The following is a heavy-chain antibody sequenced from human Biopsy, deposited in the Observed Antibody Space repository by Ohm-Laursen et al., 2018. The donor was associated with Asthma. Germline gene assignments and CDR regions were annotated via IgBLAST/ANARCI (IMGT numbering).Heavy chain of an antibody. J-gene: IGHJ5*02. CDR2: INPNSGAT. V-gene: IGHV1-2*06. CDR1: GGTFSRYA. CDR3: ARGQKSAGDRWFDP. D-gene: IGHD6-13*01. Sequence: ASVKVSCKPSGGTFSRYAISWVRQAPGQGLEWMGRINPNSGATNYVQKFQGRVTMTRDTSISTAYMEVSRLRSDDTAVYYCARGQKSAGDRWFDPWGQGTLVTVSS.